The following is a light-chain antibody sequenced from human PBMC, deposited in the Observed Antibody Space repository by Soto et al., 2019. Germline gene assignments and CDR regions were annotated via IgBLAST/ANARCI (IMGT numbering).Light chain of an antibody. V-gene: IGLV2-14*03. CDR2: DVA. J-gene: IGLJ1*01. CDR3: TEYTCTISLLV. CDR1: SSDVGYTF. Sequence: QSVLTQPASVSGSPGQSITVSCTATSSDVGYTFVSWYQHHPGKAPKLLIYDVANRPSGVSTRFSGSRSGDTASLTISGLQAEDVAEYFSTEYTCTISLLVFGPGTKVPVL.